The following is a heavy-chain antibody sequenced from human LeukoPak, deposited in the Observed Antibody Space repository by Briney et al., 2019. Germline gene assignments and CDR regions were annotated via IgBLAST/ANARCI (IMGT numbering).Heavy chain of an antibody. V-gene: IGHV3-48*03. J-gene: IGHJ5*02. CDR3: ARVGSAKCDGDCYSRWFDP. CDR2: ISSSGSTI. D-gene: IGHD2-21*02. Sequence: PGGSLRLSCAASGFTFSSYEMNWVRQVPGKGLEWISYISSSGSTIYFADSVKGRFTISRDNAKNSLYLQMNSLRAEDTAVYFCARVGSAKCDGDCYSRWFDPWGQGTLVTVSS. CDR1: GFTFSSYE.